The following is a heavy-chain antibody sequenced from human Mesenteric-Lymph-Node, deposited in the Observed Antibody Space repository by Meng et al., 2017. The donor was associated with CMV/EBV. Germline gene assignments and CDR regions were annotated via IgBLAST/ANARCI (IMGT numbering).Heavy chain of an antibody. CDR2: IYHNGNS. D-gene: IGHD1/OR15-1a*01. Sequence: SETLSLTCAVSGGSISSSDWWSWVRQPPGKGLEWLGEIYHNGNSNYNPSLMSRVSISIDKSKNQFSLNLNSVTAADTAVYYCAREGGGTGHYGLDVWGQGTTVTVSS. J-gene: IGHJ6*02. CDR1: GGSISSSDW. V-gene: IGHV4-4*02. CDR3: AREGGGTGHYGLDV.